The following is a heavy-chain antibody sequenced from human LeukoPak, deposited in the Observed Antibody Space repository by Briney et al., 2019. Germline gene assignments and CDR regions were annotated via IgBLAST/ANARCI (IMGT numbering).Heavy chain of an antibody. CDR2: IIPILGIA. V-gene: IGHV1-69*04. D-gene: IGHD2-21*01. J-gene: IGHJ4*02. Sequence: SVKVSCKASGGTFSSYAISWVRHAPGQRLEWMGRIIPILGIANYAQKFQGRVTITADKSTSTAYMELSSLRSEDTAVYYCAREHSRIVVVIPNTALDYCGQGTLVIVSS. CDR1: GGTFSSYA. CDR3: AREHSRIVVVIPNTALDY.